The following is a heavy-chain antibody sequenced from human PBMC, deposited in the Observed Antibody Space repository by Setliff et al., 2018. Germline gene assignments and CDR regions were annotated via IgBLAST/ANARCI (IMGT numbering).Heavy chain of an antibody. CDR3: AKVGIFGGGYFDL. J-gene: IGHJ4*02. CDR2: IGGSSNTI. Sequence: PGGSLRLSCAVSGFTFSNYAMNWVRQAPGKGLEWISSIGGSSNTIFYADSVKGRFTISRDNAKNSLYLQMSSLRAEDTAVYYCAKVGIFGGGYFDLWGLGTLVTVSS. D-gene: IGHD3-3*01. V-gene: IGHV3-48*01. CDR1: GFTFSNYA.